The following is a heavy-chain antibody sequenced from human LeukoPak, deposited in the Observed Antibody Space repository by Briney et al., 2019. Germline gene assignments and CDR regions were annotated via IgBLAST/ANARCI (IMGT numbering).Heavy chain of an antibody. Sequence: GGSLRLSCAAYGFTFSSYGMHWVRQAPGKGLEWVAFLRHDGTNKNYAASLKGRFIISRDNSRNTVSLEMSSLRAEDTAVYYCAKDAQRGFDYSNSLENWGQGTLVTVSS. CDR3: AKDAQRGFDYSNSLEN. J-gene: IGHJ4*02. D-gene: IGHD4-11*01. CDR2: LRHDGTNK. V-gene: IGHV3-30*02. CDR1: GFTFSSYG.